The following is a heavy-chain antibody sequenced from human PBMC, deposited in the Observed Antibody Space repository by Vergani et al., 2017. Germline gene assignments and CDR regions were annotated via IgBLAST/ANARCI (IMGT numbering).Heavy chain of an antibody. V-gene: IGHV1-2*02. J-gene: IGHJ6*03. D-gene: IGHD6-6*01. CDR1: GYTFTGYY. CDR3: ARGAAREYYYYYYMDV. CDR2: INPNSGGT. Sequence: QVQLVQSGAEVKKPGASVKVSCKASGYTFTGYYMHWVRQAPGQGLEWMGWINPNSGGTNYAQKFQGRVTMTRDTSISTAYMELSRLRSDDTAVYYCARGAAREYYYYYYMDVWGKGTTVTVSS.